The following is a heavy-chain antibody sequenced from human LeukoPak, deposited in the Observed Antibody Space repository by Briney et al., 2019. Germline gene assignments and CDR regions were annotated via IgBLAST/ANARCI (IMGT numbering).Heavy chain of an antibody. CDR1: GFTFSSYG. D-gene: IGHD2-15*01. J-gene: IGHJ4*02. Sequence: GGSLRLSCAAPGFTFSSYGMHWVRQAPGKGLEWVAVISYDGSNKYYADSVKGRFTISRDNSKNTLYLQMNSLRAEDTAVYCCAKDEFSVVVAAGAYYFDYWGQGTLVTVSS. V-gene: IGHV3-30*18. CDR2: ISYDGSNK. CDR3: AKDEFSVVVAAGAYYFDY.